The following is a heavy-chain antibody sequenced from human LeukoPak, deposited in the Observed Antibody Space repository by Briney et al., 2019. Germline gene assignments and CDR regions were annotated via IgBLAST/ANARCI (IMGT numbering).Heavy chain of an antibody. CDR1: GFTFTNAW. CDR3: ARAIRGYSYGPHQYYYYYMDV. V-gene: IGHV3-11*01. Sequence: GGSLRLSCEASGFTFTNAWMSWIRQAPGKGLEWVSYISSSGSTIYYADSVKGRFTISRDNAKNSLYLQMNSLRAEDTAVYYCARAIRGYSYGPHQYYYYYMDVWGKGTTVTISS. J-gene: IGHJ6*03. D-gene: IGHD5-18*01. CDR2: ISSSGSTI.